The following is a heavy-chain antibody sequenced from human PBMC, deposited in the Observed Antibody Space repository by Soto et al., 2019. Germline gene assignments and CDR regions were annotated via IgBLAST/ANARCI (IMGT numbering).Heavy chain of an antibody. CDR1: GGSISSGDYY. Sequence: SETLSLTCTVSGGSISSGDYYWSWIRQPPGKCLEWIGYIYYSGSTYYNPSLKSRVTISVDTSKNQFSRNLSSVTAADTAMYYCARAGVATIYPRTKWFVPRGQGTLVTASS. D-gene: IGHD5-12*01. J-gene: IGHJ5*02. CDR2: IYYSGST. V-gene: IGHV4-30-4*01. CDR3: ARAGVATIYPRTKWFVP.